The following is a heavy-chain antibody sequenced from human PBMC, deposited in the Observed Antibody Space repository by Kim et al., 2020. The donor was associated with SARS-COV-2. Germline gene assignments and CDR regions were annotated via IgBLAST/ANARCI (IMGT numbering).Heavy chain of an antibody. V-gene: IGHV1-69*13. D-gene: IGHD2-8*01. CDR3: ASLPPGLMVYGDWGWFDP. Sequence: SVKVSCKASGGTFSSYAISWVRQAPGQGLEWMGGIIPIFGTANYAQKFQGRVTITADESTSTAYMELSSLRSEDTAVYYCASLPPGLMVYGDWGWFDPWGQGTLVTVSS. CDR1: GGTFSSYA. CDR2: IIPIFGTA. J-gene: IGHJ5*02.